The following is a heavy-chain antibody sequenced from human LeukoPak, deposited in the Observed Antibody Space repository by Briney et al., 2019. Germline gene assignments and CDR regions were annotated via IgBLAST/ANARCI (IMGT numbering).Heavy chain of an antibody. CDR1: GFTFDDYA. CDR2: ISGDGGST. CDR3: AKDRGWYDY. D-gene: IGHD6-19*01. Sequence: GGSLRLSCAASGFTFDDYAMHWVRQAPGKGLEWVSLISGDGGSTYYANSVKGRFTISRDNSKNSLYLQMNSLRTEDTALYHCAKDRGWYDYWGQGTLVTVSS. J-gene: IGHJ4*02. V-gene: IGHV3-43*02.